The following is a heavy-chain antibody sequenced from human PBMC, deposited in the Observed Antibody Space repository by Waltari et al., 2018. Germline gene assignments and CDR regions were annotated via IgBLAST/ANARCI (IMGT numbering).Heavy chain of an antibody. CDR2: INAGNGNT. CDR1: GYTFTSYA. CDR3: AREGGIAAANDY. D-gene: IGHD6-13*01. J-gene: IGHJ4*02. Sequence: QVQLVQSGAEVKKPGASVKVSCKASGYTFTSYAMHWVRQAPGQRLEWMGWINAGNGNTKYSQKFRGRVTITRDTSASTAYMELSSLRSEDTAVYYCAREGGIAAANDYWGQGTLVTVSS. V-gene: IGHV1-3*01.